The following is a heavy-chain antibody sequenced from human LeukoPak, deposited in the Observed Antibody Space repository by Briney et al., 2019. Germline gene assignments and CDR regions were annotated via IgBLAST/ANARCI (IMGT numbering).Heavy chain of an antibody. Sequence: GGSLRLSCAASGFAFSSYAMSWVRQAPGKGLEWVSSLSGSGDNTYYADSVKGRLTISRDNSKNTLYLQMNSLRVEDTAVYYCAKDLTVTTRGDALDIWGQGTMVTVSS. CDR1: GFAFSSYA. J-gene: IGHJ3*02. CDR2: LSGSGDNT. V-gene: IGHV3-23*01. D-gene: IGHD4-17*01. CDR3: AKDLTVTTRGDALDI.